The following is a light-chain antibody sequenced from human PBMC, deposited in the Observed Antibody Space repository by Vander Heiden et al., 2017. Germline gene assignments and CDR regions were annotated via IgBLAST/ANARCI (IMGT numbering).Light chain of an antibody. V-gene: IGKV1-39*01. CDR2: AAS. J-gene: IGKJ1*01. CDR3: QQSYSTPWT. Sequence: DMQMIQSPAALSASVVDCVTITGRASLSISRHLAWYQQKPGKAHKLLIYAASSLQSGVPSRCSGSRSGTDFSITISSLQPEDFATYYCQQSYSTPWTFGQGTKVEIK. CDR1: LSISRH.